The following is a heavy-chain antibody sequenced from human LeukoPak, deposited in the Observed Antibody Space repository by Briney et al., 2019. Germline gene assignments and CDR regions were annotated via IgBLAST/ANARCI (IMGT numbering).Heavy chain of an antibody. J-gene: IGHJ6*02. CDR1: GFTFSSYA. CDR2: ISGSGGST. CDR3: ASRDIVVVPAARYGMDV. Sequence: GGSLRLSCAASGFTFSSYAMSWVRQAPGKGLEWVSAISGSGGSTYYADSVKGRFTISRDNSKNTLYLQMNSLRAEDTAVYYCASRDIVVVPAARYGMDVWGQGTRVTVSS. V-gene: IGHV3-23*01. D-gene: IGHD2-2*01.